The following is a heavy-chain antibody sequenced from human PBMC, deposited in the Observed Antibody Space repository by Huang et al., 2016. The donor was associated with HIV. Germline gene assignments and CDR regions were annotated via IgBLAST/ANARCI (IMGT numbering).Heavy chain of an antibody. D-gene: IGHD2-21*02. V-gene: IGHV5-51*03. J-gene: IGHJ3*01. CDR2: IYPGYSDV. CDR3: ARPPTYSDDGGYYIDAFGV. CDR1: GYSFTRQW. Sequence: EVQLVQSGAEMKRPGESLKISCKVSGYSFTRQWIGWVRQMPGKGPEWMGIIYPGYSDVKYRPTVQGQVTISADNSISTAYLQWKSLKVSDTAMYFCARPPTYSDDGGYYIDAFGVWGRGTMVTVS.